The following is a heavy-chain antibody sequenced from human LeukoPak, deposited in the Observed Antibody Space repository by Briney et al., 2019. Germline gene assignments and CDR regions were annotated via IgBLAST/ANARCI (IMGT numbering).Heavy chain of an antibody. CDR2: INHSGST. CDR3: ARGGMITFGGVIVRNWFDP. V-gene: IGHV4-34*01. Sequence: SETLSLSCTVSGGSIGEYYWSWIRQPPGKGLEWIGEINHSGSTNYNPSLKSRVTISVDTSKNQFSLKLSSVTAADTAVYYCARGGMITFGGVIVRNWFDPWGQGTLVTVSS. CDR1: GGSIGEYY. J-gene: IGHJ5*02. D-gene: IGHD3-16*02.